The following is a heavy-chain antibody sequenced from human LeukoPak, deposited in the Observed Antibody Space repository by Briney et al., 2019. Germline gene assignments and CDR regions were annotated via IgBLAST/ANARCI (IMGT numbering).Heavy chain of an antibody. Sequence: PSETPSLTCAVYGGSFSGYYWSWIRQPPGKGLEWIGEINHSGSTNYNPSLKSRVTISVDTSKNQFSLKLSSVTAADTAVYYCARGGYGDYDDYFDYWGQGTLVTVSS. D-gene: IGHD4-17*01. J-gene: IGHJ4*02. V-gene: IGHV4-34*01. CDR2: INHSGST. CDR3: ARGGYGDYDDYFDY. CDR1: GGSFSGYY.